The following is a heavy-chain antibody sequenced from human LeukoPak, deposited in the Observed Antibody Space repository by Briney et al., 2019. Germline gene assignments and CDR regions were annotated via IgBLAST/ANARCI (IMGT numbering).Heavy chain of an antibody. V-gene: IGHV4-39*07. CDR2: ISYSGST. CDR1: GGSISSSSFY. Sequence: SETLSLTCTVSGGSISSSSFYWGWIRQPPGKGLEWIGSISYSGSTHYNPSLKSRVTVSRDTSKNQFSLKLSSVTAADTAVYYCASNRVLLWFGELLPQGGFDYWGQGTLVTVSS. D-gene: IGHD3-10*01. CDR3: ASNRVLLWFGELLPQGGFDY. J-gene: IGHJ4*02.